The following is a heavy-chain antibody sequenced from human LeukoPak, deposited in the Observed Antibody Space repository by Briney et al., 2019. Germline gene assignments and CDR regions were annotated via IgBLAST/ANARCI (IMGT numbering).Heavy chain of an antibody. CDR1: GFTFSSYG. J-gene: IGHJ4*02. CDR3: AKSGRRGYSYGYRFKYYYDY. V-gene: IGHV3-30*18. D-gene: IGHD5-18*01. Sequence: GGSLRLSCAASGFTFSSYGMHWVRQAPGKGLEWVAVISYDGSNKYYADSVKGRFTISRDNSKNTLYLQMNSLRAEDTAVYYCAKSGRRGYSYGYRFKYYYDYWGQGTLVTVSS. CDR2: ISYDGSNK.